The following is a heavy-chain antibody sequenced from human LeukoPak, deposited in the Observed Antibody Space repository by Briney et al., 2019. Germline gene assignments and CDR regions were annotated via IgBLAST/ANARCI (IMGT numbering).Heavy chain of an antibody. CDR2: INHSGST. CDR3: ARGGKLLWFGEGRDAFDV. Sequence: SETLSLTCAVYGGSFSGYYWSWIRQPPGKGLEWIGEINHSGSTNCNPSLKSRVTISVDTSKNQFSLKLSSVTAADTAVYYCARGGKLLWFGEGRDAFDVWGQGTMVTVSS. V-gene: IGHV4-34*01. D-gene: IGHD3-10*01. J-gene: IGHJ3*01. CDR1: GGSFSGYY.